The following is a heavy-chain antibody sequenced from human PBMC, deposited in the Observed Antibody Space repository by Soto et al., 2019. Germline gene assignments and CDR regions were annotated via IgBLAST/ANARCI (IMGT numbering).Heavy chain of an antibody. CDR3: ARGQRFSDWSHP. CDR1: GGSMNSYY. CDR2: VYTSGGT. V-gene: IGHV4-4*07. J-gene: IGHJ5*02. D-gene: IGHD3-3*01. Sequence: SGTLSLTCTVSGGSMNSYYWTWIRQPAGKGLEWIGRVYTSGGTHYNPSLKSRVTISVDTSKNQFSLRLISVTDADTAVYYCARGQRFSDWSHPWGQGTLVTVSS.